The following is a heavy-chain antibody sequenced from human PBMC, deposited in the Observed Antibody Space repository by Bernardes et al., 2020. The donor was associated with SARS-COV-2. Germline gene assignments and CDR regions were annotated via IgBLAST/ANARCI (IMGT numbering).Heavy chain of an antibody. CDR2: IKGDGSQR. CDR1: GFNFSSYC. V-gene: IGHV3-7*03. J-gene: IGHJ6*02. D-gene: IGHD1-26*01. CDR3: ARDGVGGSYYYYYGMDV. Sequence: GGSLRLSCVDSGFNFSSYCMSWVRQAQGKGLEWVDNIKGDGSQRSSVDSVKGRFTISRDNAKNSLYLQMNSLRAEDTAVYYCARDGVGGSYYYYYGMDVWGQGTTVTVSS.